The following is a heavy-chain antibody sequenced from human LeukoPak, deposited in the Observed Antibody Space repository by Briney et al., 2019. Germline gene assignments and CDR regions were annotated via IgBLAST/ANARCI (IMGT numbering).Heavy chain of an antibody. CDR1: GGTFSSYA. CDR2: IIPIFGTA. J-gene: IGHJ6*02. D-gene: IGHD5-24*01. V-gene: IGHV1-69*13. CDR3: ARDRLFGRDGYNYDYYYGMDV. Sequence: SVKVSCKASGGTFSSYAISWVRQAPGQGLEWMGGIIPIFGTANYAQKFQGRVTITADESTSTAYMELSSLRSEDTAVYYCARDRLFGRDGYNYDYYYGMDVWGQGTTVTVSS.